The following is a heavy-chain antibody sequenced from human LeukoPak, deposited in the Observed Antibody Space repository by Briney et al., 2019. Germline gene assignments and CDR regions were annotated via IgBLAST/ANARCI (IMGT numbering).Heavy chain of an antibody. V-gene: IGHV3-9*01. CDR3: ATSAGYSSSWYPPYFDY. CDR1: GFIFDDYA. Sequence: GGSLRLSCAASGFIFDDYAIHWVRQAPGKGLEWVSGINWNSDIIDYAVSVRGRFTISRDNAKNSLYLQMNGLRAEDTALYYCATSAGYSSSWYPPYFDYWGQGTLVTVSS. CDR2: INWNSDII. D-gene: IGHD6-13*01. J-gene: IGHJ4*02.